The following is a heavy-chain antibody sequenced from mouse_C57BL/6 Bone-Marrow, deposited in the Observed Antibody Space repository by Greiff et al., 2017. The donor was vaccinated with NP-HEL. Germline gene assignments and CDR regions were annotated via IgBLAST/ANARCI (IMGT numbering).Heavy chain of an antibody. CDR3: ARRAQVPFAY. CDR2: IRSGRSTI. J-gene: IGHJ3*01. V-gene: IGHV5-17*01. CDR1: GFTFSDYG. D-gene: IGHD3-2*02. Sequence: EVQRVESGGGLVKPGGSLKLSCAASGFTFSDYGMHWVRQAPEKGLEWVAYIRSGRSTIYYADTVKGRFTISRDNAKNNLFLQMTSLRSEDTAMYYCARRAQVPFAYWGQGTLVTVSA.